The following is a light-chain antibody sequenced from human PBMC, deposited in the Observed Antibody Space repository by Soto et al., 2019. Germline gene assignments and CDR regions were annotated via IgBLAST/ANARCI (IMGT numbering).Light chain of an antibody. CDR2: GAS. CDR1: QSVSSN. CDR3: QQYNNWPPWT. Sequence: EIVMTQSPATLSVSPGERATLSCMASQSVSSNLAWHQQKPGQAPRLLIYGASTRATGIPARFSGSGSGKEFTLTISSLQSEDFAVYYCQQYNNWPPWTFGQGTKVDIK. V-gene: IGKV3-15*01. J-gene: IGKJ1*01.